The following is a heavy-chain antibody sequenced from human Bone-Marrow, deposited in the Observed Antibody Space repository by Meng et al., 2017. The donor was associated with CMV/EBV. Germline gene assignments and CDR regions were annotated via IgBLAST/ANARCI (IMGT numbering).Heavy chain of an antibody. V-gene: IGHV4-59*01. J-gene: IGHJ4*02. Sequence: CPVSGGSISSFYWSWIRQPPGKGLEWIGYIYYSGSTNYNPSLKSRVTISVDTSKNQFSLKLSSVTAADTAVYYCARTGYSSGWFSVDYWGQGTLVTVSS. CDR2: IYYSGST. CDR1: GGSISSFY. D-gene: IGHD6-19*01. CDR3: ARTGYSSGWFSVDY.